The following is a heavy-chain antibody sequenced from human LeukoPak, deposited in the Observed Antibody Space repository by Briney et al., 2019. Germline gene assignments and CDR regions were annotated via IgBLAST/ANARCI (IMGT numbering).Heavy chain of an antibody. J-gene: IGHJ5*02. Sequence: PGGSLRLSCAASGLTVSSNCMSWVRQAPGKGLEWVSFIYSGGNTYYADSVKGRFTISRDNSKNTLYLQMNSLRAEDTAVYYCAKDRNYDSSGYYSPWGQGTLVTVSS. CDR1: GLTVSSNC. CDR3: AKDRNYDSSGYYSP. V-gene: IGHV3-53*01. CDR2: IYSGGNT. D-gene: IGHD3-22*01.